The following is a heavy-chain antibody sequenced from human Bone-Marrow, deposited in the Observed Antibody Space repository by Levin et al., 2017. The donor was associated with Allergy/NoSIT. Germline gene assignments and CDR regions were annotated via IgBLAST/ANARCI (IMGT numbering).Heavy chain of an antibody. J-gene: IGHJ4*02. Sequence: ASVKVSCKASGYTFSDYGIIWARQAPGQGLEWMGWISIYNGDTKYAQNFQGRVTITRATSTDTAYMELRSLRSDDTAVSFCSWGELHRQPFDDWGQGTLITVSS. CDR2: ISIYNGDT. CDR1: GYTFSDYG. D-gene: IGHD3-16*01. CDR3: SWGELHRQPFDD. V-gene: IGHV1-18*01.